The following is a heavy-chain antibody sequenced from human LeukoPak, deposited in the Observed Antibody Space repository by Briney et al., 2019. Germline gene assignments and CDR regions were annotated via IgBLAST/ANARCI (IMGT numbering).Heavy chain of an antibody. Sequence: GRSLRLSCAGSGFTFSNYGMHWARQAPGKGLEWVAVISSDERTTYYADSVKGRFTISRDLSKSTLYLQMDSLTGEDTAVYYCAKEKAHAHPVDYWGQGTLVTVSS. CDR2: ISSDERTT. J-gene: IGHJ4*02. CDR1: GFTFSNYG. CDR3: AKEKAHAHPVDY. V-gene: IGHV3-30*18.